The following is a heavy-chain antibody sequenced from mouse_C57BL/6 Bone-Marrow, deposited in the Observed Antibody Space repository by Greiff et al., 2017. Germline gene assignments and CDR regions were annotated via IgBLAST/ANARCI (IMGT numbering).Heavy chain of an antibody. J-gene: IGHJ3*01. CDR2: INPSTGGT. V-gene: IGHV1-42*01. CDR1: GYSLTGYY. CDR3: ARQIYYGTPFAY. D-gene: IGHD1-1*01. Sequence: VQLQQSGPELVKPGASVKISCKASGYSLTGYYMNWVKQSPEKSLEWIGEINPSTGGTTYNQKFKAKATLTVDKSSSTAYMQLKSLTSEDSAVYYCARQIYYGTPFAYWGQGTLVTVSA.